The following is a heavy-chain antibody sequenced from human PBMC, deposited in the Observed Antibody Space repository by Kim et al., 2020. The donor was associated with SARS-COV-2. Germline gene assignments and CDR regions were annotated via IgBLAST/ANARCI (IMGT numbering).Heavy chain of an antibody. J-gene: IGHJ6*02. D-gene: IGHD3-10*01. Sequence: GGSLRLSCAASGFTFSSYWMSWVRQAPGKGLEWVANIKQDGSEKYYVDSVKGRFTISRDNAKNSLYLQMNSLRAEDTAAYYCARVRRRSMVRGPYGMDVWGQGTTVTVSS. CDR3: ARVRRRSMVRGPYGMDV. V-gene: IGHV3-7*03. CDR2: IKQDGSEK. CDR1: GFTFSSYW.